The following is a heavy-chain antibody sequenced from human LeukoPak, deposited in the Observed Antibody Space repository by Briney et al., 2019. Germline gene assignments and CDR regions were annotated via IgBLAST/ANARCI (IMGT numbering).Heavy chain of an antibody. V-gene: IGHV1-24*01. D-gene: IGHD1-26*01. J-gene: IGHJ3*02. CDR1: GYTLTELS. CDR3: ATGPNNGGSLPDAFDI. CDR2: FDPEDGET. Sequence: ASVKFSCKVSGYTLTELSMHWVRQAPGKGLEWMGGFDPEDGETIYAQKFQGRVTMTEDTSTDTAYMELSSLRSEDTAVYYCATGPNNGGSLPDAFDIWGQGTMVTVSS.